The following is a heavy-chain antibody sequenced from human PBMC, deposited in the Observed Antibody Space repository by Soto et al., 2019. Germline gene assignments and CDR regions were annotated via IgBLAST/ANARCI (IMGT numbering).Heavy chain of an antibody. V-gene: IGHV4-30-4*01. CDR2: IYYSGST. CDR3: ARDRAKWKDYYYSGMDV. D-gene: IGHD1-20*01. J-gene: IGHJ6*02. Sequence: QVQLQESGPGLVKPSQTLSLTCTVSGGSISSGDDFWTWIRQPPGKGLEWIGYIYYSGSTYYNPSLKSRLTMSVDTSKNQFSLQLSSVTAADTAVYYCARDRAKWKDYYYSGMDVWGQGTTVTVSS. CDR1: GGSISSGDDF.